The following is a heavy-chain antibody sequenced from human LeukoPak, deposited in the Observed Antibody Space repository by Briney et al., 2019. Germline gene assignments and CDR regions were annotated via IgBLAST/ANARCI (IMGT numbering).Heavy chain of an antibody. CDR2: INPGGDNT. V-gene: IGHV1-46*01. CDR3: ARIRDGYNDAYDI. J-gene: IGHJ3*02. D-gene: IGHD5-24*01. CDR1: GYTFTTYA. Sequence: ASVKVSCKASGYTFTTYAINWLRQAPGQRLEWMGLINPGGDNTNYAQNFQGRVTMTSDTSARTVYMELSSLRSEDTAIYYCARIRDGYNDAYDIWGQGTVVTVPS.